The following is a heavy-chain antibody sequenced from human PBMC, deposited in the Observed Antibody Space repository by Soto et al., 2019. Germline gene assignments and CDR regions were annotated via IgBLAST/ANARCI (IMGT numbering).Heavy chain of an antibody. V-gene: IGHV3-66*01. CDR3: ATLTKYDILTGFYPC. CDR1: GFTVNSNY. J-gene: IGHJ4*02. Sequence: EVQLVESGGGLVQPGGSLRLSCAASGFTVNSNYMSWVRQAPGKGLEWVSVIYSDGSTYYPDSVKGRFIISRDNSNNTLYFQMNSLRAEDTAGYYCATLTKYDILTGFYPCWGQGTLVTVSS. D-gene: IGHD3-9*01. CDR2: IYSDGST.